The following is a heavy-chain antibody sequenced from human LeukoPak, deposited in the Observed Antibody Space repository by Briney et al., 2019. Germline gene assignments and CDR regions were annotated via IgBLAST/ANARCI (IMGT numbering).Heavy chain of an antibody. J-gene: IGHJ4*02. CDR3: VREGDIVGATIDS. Sequence: SETLSLTCTVSDYSISSGYYWGWIRQPPGKGLEWIGSIYHRGSTYYNPSLKSRLTISLDTSKNQFSLKLRSVTAADTAVYYCVREGDIVGATIDSWGQGTLVTVSS. D-gene: IGHD1-26*01. CDR1: DYSISSGYY. V-gene: IGHV4-38-2*02. CDR2: IYHRGST.